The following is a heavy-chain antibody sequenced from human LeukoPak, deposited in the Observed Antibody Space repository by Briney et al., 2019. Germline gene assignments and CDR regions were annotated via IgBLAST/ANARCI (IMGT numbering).Heavy chain of an antibody. Sequence: SQTLSLTCTVSGGSISSGGYYWSWIRQHPGKGLGWIGYIYYSGSTYYNPSLKSRVTISVDTSKNQFSLKLSSVTAADTAVYYCARDLGGYYYDSSGYGAFDIWGQGTLATVSS. CDR2: IYYSGST. J-gene: IGHJ4*02. V-gene: IGHV4-31*03. CDR3: ARDLGGYYYDSSGYGAFDI. CDR1: GGSISSGGYY. D-gene: IGHD3-22*01.